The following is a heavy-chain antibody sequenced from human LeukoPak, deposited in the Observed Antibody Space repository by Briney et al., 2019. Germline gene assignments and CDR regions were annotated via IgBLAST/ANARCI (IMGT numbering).Heavy chain of an antibody. CDR3: ARNKGWELPAELDS. CDR1: GFSFSSYW. V-gene: IGHV3-7*01. J-gene: IGHJ4*02. D-gene: IGHD2-15*01. CDR2: INQDGSEK. Sequence: GGSLRLSCAASGFSFSSYWMSWVRQAPGKGLEWVANINQDGSEKYYVDSVKGRFTISRDNAKNSLYLQMNSLRAEDTAVYYCARNKGWELPAELDSWGQGTLVTVSS.